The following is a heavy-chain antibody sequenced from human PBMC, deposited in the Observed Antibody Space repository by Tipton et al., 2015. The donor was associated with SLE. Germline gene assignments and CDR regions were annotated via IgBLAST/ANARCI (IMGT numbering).Heavy chain of an antibody. CDR1: GGSISSYY. CDR2: IYYSGST. V-gene: IGHV4-59*08. D-gene: IGHD1-26*01. J-gene: IGHJ2*01. Sequence: LRLSCTVSGGSISSYYWSWIRQPPGKGLEWIGYIYYSGSTNYNPSLKSRVTISVDTSKNQFSLKLSSVTAADTAVYYCARVDRGPRNFDLWGRGTLVTVSS. CDR3: ARVDRGPRNFDL.